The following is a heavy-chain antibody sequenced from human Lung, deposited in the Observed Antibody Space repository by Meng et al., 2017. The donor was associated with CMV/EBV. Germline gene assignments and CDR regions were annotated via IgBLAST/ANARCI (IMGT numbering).Heavy chain of an antibody. CDR3: ARAGTTVTFFDH. V-gene: IGHV3-21*01. J-gene: IGHJ4*02. D-gene: IGHD4-17*01. Sequence: ESLKISXAASGFAFRSYSMNWVRQPPGKGLEWVASISSSVSDVYSADSVKGRFIISRDNGRDSLYLQMNSLRAEDTGVYYCARAGTTVTFFDHWGPG. CDR2: ISSSVSDV. CDR1: GFAFRSYS.